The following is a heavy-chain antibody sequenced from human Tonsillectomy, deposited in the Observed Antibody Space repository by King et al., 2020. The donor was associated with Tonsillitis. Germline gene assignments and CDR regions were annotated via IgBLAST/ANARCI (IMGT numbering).Heavy chain of an antibody. CDR2: ISYDGGNK. CDR3: AKGPSSYDFWSGNYITNWLDP. V-gene: IGHV3-30*18. CDR1: GFTFSSYG. J-gene: IGHJ5*02. D-gene: IGHD3-3*01. Sequence: QLQLVQSGGGVVQPGRSLRLSCAASGFTFSSYGMHWVRQAPGKGLEWVAVISYDGGNKYYADSVKGRFTISRDNSKNTLYLQMDSLRAEDTAVYYCAKGPSSYDFWSGNYITNWLDPWGQGTLVTVSS.